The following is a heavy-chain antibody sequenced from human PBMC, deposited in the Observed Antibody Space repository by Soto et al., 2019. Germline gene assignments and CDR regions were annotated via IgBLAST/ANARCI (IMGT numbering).Heavy chain of an antibody. Sequence: GGSLRLSCAASGFTFSSYGMHWVRQAPGKGLEWVAVIWYDGSNKYYADSVKGRFTISRDNSKNTLYLQMNSLRAEDTAVYYCARVPQIWDYDSSGLVNGMDVWGQGTTVTVSS. J-gene: IGHJ6*02. V-gene: IGHV3-33*01. CDR3: ARVPQIWDYDSSGLVNGMDV. D-gene: IGHD3-22*01. CDR1: GFTFSSYG. CDR2: IWYDGSNK.